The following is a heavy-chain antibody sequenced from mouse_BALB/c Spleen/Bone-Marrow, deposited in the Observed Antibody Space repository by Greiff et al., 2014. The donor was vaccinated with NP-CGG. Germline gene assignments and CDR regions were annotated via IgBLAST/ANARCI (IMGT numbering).Heavy chain of an antibody. CDR1: GFTFSDYG. J-gene: IGHJ4*01. V-gene: IGHV5-15*02. Sequence: EVKLMESGGGLVQPGGSRKLSCAASGFTFSDYGMAWVRQAPGKGPEWVAFISNLAYSIYYADTVTGRFTISRENAKNTLYLEMSSLRSEDTAMYYRAREGGAMDYWGQGTSVTVSS. CDR3: AREGGAMDY. CDR2: ISNLAYSI.